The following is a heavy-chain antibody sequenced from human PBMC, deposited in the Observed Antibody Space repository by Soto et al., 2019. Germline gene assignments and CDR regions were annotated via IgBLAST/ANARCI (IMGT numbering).Heavy chain of an antibody. J-gene: IGHJ4*02. V-gene: IGHV4-34*01. D-gene: IGHD2-8*01. Sequence: SETLSLTCAVYGGSFSGYYWSWIRQPPGKGLEWIGEINHSGSTNYSPSLKSRVTISVDTSKNQFSPKLSSVTAADTAVYYCARVTGQETEQWFDYWGQGTLVTVSS. CDR3: ARVTGQETEQWFDY. CDR2: INHSGST. CDR1: GGSFSGYY.